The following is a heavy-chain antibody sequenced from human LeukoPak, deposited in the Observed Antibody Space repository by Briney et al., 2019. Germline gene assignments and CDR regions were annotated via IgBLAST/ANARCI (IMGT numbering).Heavy chain of an antibody. CDR3: ARLPYERVRGWFYENDY. CDR2: IYYSGSA. CDR1: GGSISSSSYY. J-gene: IGHJ4*02. D-gene: IGHD6-19*01. V-gene: IGHV4-39*01. Sequence: PSETLSLTCTVSGGSISSSSYYWRWIRQPPGKGLEWIGSIYYSGSAYYNPSLKSRVTITVDTSKNQFSMKLSPVTAADTAVYYCARLPYERVRGWFYENDYWGQGTLVTVSS.